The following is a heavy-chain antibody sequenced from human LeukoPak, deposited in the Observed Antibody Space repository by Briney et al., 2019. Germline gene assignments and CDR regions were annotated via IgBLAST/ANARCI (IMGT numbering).Heavy chain of an antibody. Sequence: ASVKVSRKASGYTFTSYGISWVRQAPGQGLEWMGWISAYNGNTNYAQKLQGRVTMTTDTSTSTAYMELRSLRSDDTAVYYCARDNYGWFGELLYHFDYWGQGTLVTVSS. CDR2: ISAYNGNT. D-gene: IGHD3-10*01. J-gene: IGHJ4*02. CDR3: ARDNYGWFGELLYHFDY. CDR1: GYTFTSYG. V-gene: IGHV1-18*01.